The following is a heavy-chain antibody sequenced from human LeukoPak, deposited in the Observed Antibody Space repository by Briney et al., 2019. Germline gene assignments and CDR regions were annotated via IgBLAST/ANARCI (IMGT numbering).Heavy chain of an antibody. CDR2: ISTGSSYI. CDR1: GYSFSTYS. Sequence: PGGSLRLSCAASGYSFSTYSMNWVRQAPGKGLEWVSFISTGSSYIYYADSVKGRFTISRDNAKKSLYLQMNSLRAEDTAVYFYARSFYDSSGYPNFDYWGQGTLVTVSS. J-gene: IGHJ4*02. CDR3: ARSFYDSSGYPNFDY. V-gene: IGHV3-21*01. D-gene: IGHD3-22*01.